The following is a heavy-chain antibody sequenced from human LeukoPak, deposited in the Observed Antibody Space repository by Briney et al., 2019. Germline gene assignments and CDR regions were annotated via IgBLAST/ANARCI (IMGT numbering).Heavy chain of an antibody. CDR1: GYTFTSYG. J-gene: IGHJ5*02. V-gene: IGHV1-18*01. CDR3: ARDYSSSWYSSWFDP. D-gene: IGHD6-13*01. Sequence: ASVSVSCKASGYTFTSYGISWVRQAPGQGREGMGWISAYNGNTNYAQKLQGRVTMTTDTSTSTAYMELRSLRSDDTAVYYCARDYSSSWYSSWFDPWGQGTLVTVSS. CDR2: ISAYNGNT.